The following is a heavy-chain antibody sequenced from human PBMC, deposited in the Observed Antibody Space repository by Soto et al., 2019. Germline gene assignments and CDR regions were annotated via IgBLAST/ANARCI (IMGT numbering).Heavy chain of an antibody. CDR1: GGSISSYY. D-gene: IGHD6-19*01. CDR2: IYYSGST. J-gene: IGHJ5*02. Sequence: ASETLSLTRTVSGGSISSYYWSWIRQPPGKGLEWIGYIYYSGSTSYNPSLRSRVTISVDTSKNQFSLKLSSVTAADTAVYYCARQAPHSSGWFWFDPWGRGTLVTVSS. CDR3: ARQAPHSSGWFWFDP. V-gene: IGHV4-59*08.